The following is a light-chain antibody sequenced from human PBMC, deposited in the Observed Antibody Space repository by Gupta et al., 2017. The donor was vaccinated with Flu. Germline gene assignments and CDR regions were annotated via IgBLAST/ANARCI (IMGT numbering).Light chain of an antibody. CDR3: SSYTGYTID. CDR1: GGPEY. Sequence: GGPEYVSWYQQYPGKAPKLLIYEVTYRPSGVSDRFSGSKSGSTASLTISGLQADDEADYYCSSYTGYTIDFGGGTKLTVL. V-gene: IGLV2-14*01. CDR2: EVT. J-gene: IGLJ2*01.